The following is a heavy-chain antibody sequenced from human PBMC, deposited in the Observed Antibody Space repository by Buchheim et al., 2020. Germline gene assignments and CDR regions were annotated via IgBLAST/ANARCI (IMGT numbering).Heavy chain of an antibody. Sequence: QVQLVQSGAEVKKPGASVKVSCKASGYTFTSYGISWVRQAPGQGLEWMGWISSYNDKRNYAQKVQGRVTMNSDRSTSTAYMELRSLRPVDAAVYYCARLTGSTFYYYYGMDVWGQGTT. CDR1: GYTFTSYG. J-gene: IGHJ6*02. CDR2: ISSYNDKR. D-gene: IGHD1-7*01. CDR3: ARLTGSTFYYYYGMDV. V-gene: IGHV1-18*01.